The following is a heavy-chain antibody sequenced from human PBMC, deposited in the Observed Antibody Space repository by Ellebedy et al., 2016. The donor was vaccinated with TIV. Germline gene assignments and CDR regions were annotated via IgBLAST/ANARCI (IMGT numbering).Heavy chain of an antibody. Sequence: GESLKISXAASGFTFSSYAMSWVRQAPGKGLEWVSAISGSGGSTYYADSVKGRFTISRDNSKNTLYLQMNSLRAEDTAVYYCARDHKGIVPDYWGQGTLVTVSS. J-gene: IGHJ4*02. CDR1: GFTFSSYA. CDR3: ARDHKGIVPDY. V-gene: IGHV3-23*01. CDR2: ISGSGGST. D-gene: IGHD3-22*01.